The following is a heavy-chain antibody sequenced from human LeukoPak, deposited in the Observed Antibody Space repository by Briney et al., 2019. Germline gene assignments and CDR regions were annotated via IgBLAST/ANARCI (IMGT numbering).Heavy chain of an antibody. D-gene: IGHD2-15*01. J-gene: IGHJ4*02. V-gene: IGHV3-30*02. CDR2: IRYDGSNK. CDR3: ARFRRSAQSY. Sequence: GGSLRLSCAASGFTFSSYGMHWVRQAPGKGLEWVAFIRYDGSNKYYADSVKGRFTISRDNAKNSLYLQMNSLTAEDTAVYYCARFRRSAQSYWGQGILVTVSS. CDR1: GFTFSSYG.